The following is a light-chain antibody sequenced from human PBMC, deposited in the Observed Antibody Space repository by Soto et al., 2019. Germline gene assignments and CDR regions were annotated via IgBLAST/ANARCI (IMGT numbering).Light chain of an antibody. CDR1: SSDVGGYNY. Sequence: HSVLTQPPSASGSPGQPVAISCTGTSSDVGGYNYVSWYQQHPGKAPKLMIYEVNKRPSGVPDRFSGSKSGTSASLAINGLQSEDEADYYCATWDDSLNALYVFGTGTKVTVL. V-gene: IGLV2-8*01. CDR3: ATWDDSLNALYV. J-gene: IGLJ1*01. CDR2: EVN.